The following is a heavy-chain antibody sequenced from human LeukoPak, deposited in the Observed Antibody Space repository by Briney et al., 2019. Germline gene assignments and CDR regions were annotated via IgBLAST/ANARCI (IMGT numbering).Heavy chain of an antibody. D-gene: IGHD3-3*01. CDR2: IVGSGGRI. V-gene: IGHV3-23*01. J-gene: IGHJ3*02. CDR3: ARVFRPSLTVFIIRGAFDI. CDR1: GFTFSSFA. Sequence: GGSLRLSCAASGFTFSSFAMSWARQAPGKGLEWVSGIVGSGGRIYYADSVKGRFTISRDNSKSTLYLQMNSLRAEDTAVYYCARVFRPSLTVFIIRGAFDIWGQGTMVTVSS.